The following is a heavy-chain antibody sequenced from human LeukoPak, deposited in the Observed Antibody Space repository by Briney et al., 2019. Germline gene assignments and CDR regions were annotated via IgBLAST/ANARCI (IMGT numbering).Heavy chain of an antibody. J-gene: IGHJ5*02. CDR3: ARGGTCGGDCYSSNLFDP. CDR1: GFTFSTYS. V-gene: IGHV3-48*02. CDR2: ISNSSSII. Sequence: GGSLRLSCAAYGFTFSTYSMNWVRQPPGKGLEWVSYISNSSSIIYYADSVKGRFTISRDNAKNSLYLQMNSLRDEDTAVYYCARGGTCGGDCYSSNLFDPWGQGTLVTVSS. D-gene: IGHD2-21*02.